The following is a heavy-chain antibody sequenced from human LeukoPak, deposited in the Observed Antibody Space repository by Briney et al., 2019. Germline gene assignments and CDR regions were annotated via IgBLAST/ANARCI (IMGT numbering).Heavy chain of an antibody. Sequence: SETLSLTCTVSGGSISSDHWTWIRQPPGKGLEWIARISYSGSTNYNPSLKSRVTISLDSSKNQFSLRLSSVTPADTAAYYCTSLPIDSSTGTFGWFDPWGQGTLVTVSS. CDR1: GGSISSDH. CDR2: ISYSGST. V-gene: IGHV4-59*01. CDR3: TSLPIDSSTGTFGWFDP. D-gene: IGHD1-14*01. J-gene: IGHJ5*02.